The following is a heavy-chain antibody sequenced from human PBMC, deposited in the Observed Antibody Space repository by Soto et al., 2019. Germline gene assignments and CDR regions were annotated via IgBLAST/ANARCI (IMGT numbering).Heavy chain of an antibody. D-gene: IGHD3-10*01. J-gene: IGHJ3*02. V-gene: IGHV3-9*01. CDR2: ISWTSNTL. CDR3: AKGRTRPLELGSFGDNAFDI. CDR1: DFTFENYA. Sequence: PGGSLRLSCAASDFTFENYAMHWVRQVPGKGPEWVSGISWTSNTLVYSESVKGPFTISRDNTNNSLYLQMNSLRPEDSALYFCAKGRTRPLELGSFGDNAFDIWGQGTMVTVSS.